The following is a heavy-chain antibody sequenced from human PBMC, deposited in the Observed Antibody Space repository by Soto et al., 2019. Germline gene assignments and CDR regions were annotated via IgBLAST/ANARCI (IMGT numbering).Heavy chain of an antibody. CDR1: VFTFSRYA. J-gene: IGHJ4*02. CDR3: AKDPFLWSGYLYSFDY. V-gene: IGHV3-23*01. D-gene: IGHD3-3*01. Sequence: PGGSQKLSGAAPVFTFSRYAMSWVRQAPGKGLEWVSSISGRGDSTYYADSVKGRFTISGDNSKNTLYLQMNSLRAEDTAVYYCAKDPFLWSGYLYSFDYWGQGSVVTVSS. CDR2: ISGRGDST.